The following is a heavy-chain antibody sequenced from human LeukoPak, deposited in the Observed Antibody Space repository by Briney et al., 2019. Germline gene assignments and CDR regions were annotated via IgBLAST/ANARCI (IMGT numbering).Heavy chain of an antibody. CDR2: ISYDGSNK. D-gene: IGHD3-10*01. J-gene: IGHJ6*03. V-gene: IGHV3-30*04. CDR3: AKVCRMVRGVIPSGGYMDV. CDR1: GFTFSSYA. Sequence: GGSLRLSCAASGFTFSSYAMHWVRQAPGRGLEWVAVISYDGSNKYYADSVKGRFTISRDNSKNTLYLQMNSLRAEDTAVYYCAKVCRMVRGVIPSGGYMDVWGKGTTVTISS.